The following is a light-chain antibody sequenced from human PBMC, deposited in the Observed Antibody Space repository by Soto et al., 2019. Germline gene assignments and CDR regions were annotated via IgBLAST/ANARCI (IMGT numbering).Light chain of an antibody. CDR2: GAS. Sequence: EIVLTQSPGPLSLSPGERATLSCRSSQSVSSSYLAWYQQKPGQAPRLLIYGASSRATGIPDRFSGSGSGTDFTLTISRLEPEDFAVYYRQQYGSSITLGQGTRLEIK. CDR3: QQYGSSIT. J-gene: IGKJ5*01. CDR1: QSVSSSY. V-gene: IGKV3-20*01.